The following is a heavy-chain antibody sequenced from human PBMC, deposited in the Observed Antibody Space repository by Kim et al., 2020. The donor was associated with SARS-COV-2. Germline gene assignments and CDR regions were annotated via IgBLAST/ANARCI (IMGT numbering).Heavy chain of an antibody. CDR1: GFTFSDYT. Sequence: GGSLRLSCEASGFTFSDYTLHWVRQAPGKGLEWVALISSDGNNKYYADSVKGRFSISRDNSKNTVYLQMNRLRVDDTAVYFCARVLRRKVVVITTGFDPWGQGTLVTVSS. V-gene: IGHV3-30*04. J-gene: IGHJ5*02. CDR2: ISSDGNNK. CDR3: ARVLRRKVVVITTGFDP. D-gene: IGHD3-22*01.